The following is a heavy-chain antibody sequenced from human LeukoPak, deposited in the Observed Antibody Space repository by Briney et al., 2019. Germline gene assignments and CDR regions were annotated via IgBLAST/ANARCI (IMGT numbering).Heavy chain of an antibody. Sequence: AASVRVSCKASGNTFSNYYINWVRQATGQGLEWMGWMNSNTGSTGFAQNFQGRVTMTRDTSINTAYMELSSLRSEDTAVYYCAGALSNYVEIDSWGQGTLVTVSS. J-gene: IGHJ5*01. CDR2: MNSNTGST. CDR1: GNTFSNYY. V-gene: IGHV1-8*01. D-gene: IGHD4-11*01. CDR3: AGALSNYVEIDS.